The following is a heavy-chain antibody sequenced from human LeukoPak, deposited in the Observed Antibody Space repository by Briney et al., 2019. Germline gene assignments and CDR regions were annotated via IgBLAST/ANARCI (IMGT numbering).Heavy chain of an antibody. CDR3: ARDRYPYYDSSGYYSFNWFDP. CDR1: GYTFTSYY. Sequence: ASVKVSCKASGYTFTSYYMHWVRQAPGQGLEWMGIMNPSGGSTSYAQKFQGRVTMTRDMSTSTVYMELSSLRSEDTAVYYCARDRYPYYDSSGYYSFNWFDPWGQGTLVTVSS. CDR2: MNPSGGST. J-gene: IGHJ5*02. D-gene: IGHD3-22*01. V-gene: IGHV1-46*01.